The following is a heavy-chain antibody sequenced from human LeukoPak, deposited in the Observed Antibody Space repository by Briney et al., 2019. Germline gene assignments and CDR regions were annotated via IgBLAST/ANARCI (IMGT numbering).Heavy chain of an antibody. V-gene: IGHV3-23*01. CDR1: GFTFSTFA. D-gene: IGHD5-12*01. CDR2: ITNLAGTI. CDR3: SKDGLRGYDFDS. Sequence: GGSLRLSCATSGFTFSTFAMSWVRQAPGEGLEWVASITNLAGTINYADSVRGRFAISRDNSKNTLFLQMRSLRVEDTAEYYCSKDGLRGYDFDSWGQGTQVIVSS. J-gene: IGHJ5*01.